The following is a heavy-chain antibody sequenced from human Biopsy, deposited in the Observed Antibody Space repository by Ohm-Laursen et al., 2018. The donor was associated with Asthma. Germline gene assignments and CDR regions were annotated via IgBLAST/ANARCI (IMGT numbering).Heavy chain of an antibody. CDR3: AKGHGDYVFPYFQH. Sequence: SLRLSCAASGFTFSSYSMNWVRQAPGKGLEWVSSISSSSSYIYYADSVKGRFNISRDNAKNSLYLQMNSLRAEDTTVYYCAKGHGDYVFPYFQHWGQGTLVTVSS. D-gene: IGHD4-17*01. CDR1: GFTFSSYS. V-gene: IGHV3-21*01. CDR2: ISSSSSYI. J-gene: IGHJ1*01.